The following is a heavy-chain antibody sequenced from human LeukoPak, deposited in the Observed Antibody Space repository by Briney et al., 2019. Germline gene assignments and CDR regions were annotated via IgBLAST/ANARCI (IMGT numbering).Heavy chain of an antibody. CDR2: IKQDGSEK. V-gene: IGHV3-7*01. CDR1: GFTFSSYW. Sequence: GGSLRLSCAASGFTFSSYWMSWGRQAPGKGLEWVANIKQDGSEKYYVDSVKGRFTISRDNAKNSLYLQMNSLRAEDTAVYYCARDRFHRGYSSSWYGGFYWGQGTLVTVSS. D-gene: IGHD6-13*01. CDR3: ARDRFHRGYSSSWYGGFY. J-gene: IGHJ4*02.